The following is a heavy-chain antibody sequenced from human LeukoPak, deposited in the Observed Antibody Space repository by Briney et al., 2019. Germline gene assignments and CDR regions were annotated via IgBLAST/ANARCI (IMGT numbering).Heavy chain of an antibody. J-gene: IGHJ4*02. D-gene: IGHD6-13*01. CDR2: ISSSSSTI. CDR3: ARGLTSIAAAGIRQPGD. CDR1: GFTVSSNY. V-gene: IGHV3-48*04. Sequence: GGSLRLSCAASGFTVSSNYMNWVRQAPGKGLEWVSYISSSSSTIYYADSMKGRFTISRDNAKNSLYLQMNSLRAEDTAVYYCARGLTSIAAAGIRQPGDWGQGTLVTVSS.